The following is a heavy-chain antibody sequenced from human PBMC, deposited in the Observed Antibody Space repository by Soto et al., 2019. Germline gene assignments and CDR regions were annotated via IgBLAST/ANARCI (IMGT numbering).Heavy chain of an antibody. V-gene: IGHV4-59*01. CDR1: GGSISSYY. D-gene: IGHD5-18*01. J-gene: IGHJ4*02. Sequence: SETLSLTCTVSGGSISSYYWSWIRQPPGKGLEWIGYIYYSGSTNYNPSLKSRVTISVDTSKNQFSLKLSSVTAADTAVYYCARREQLWLPVDYWGQGTLVTVSS. CDR3: ARREQLWLPVDY. CDR2: IYYSGST.